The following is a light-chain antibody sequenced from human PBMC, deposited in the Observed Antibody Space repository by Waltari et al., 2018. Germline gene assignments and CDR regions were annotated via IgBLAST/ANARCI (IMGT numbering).Light chain of an antibody. V-gene: IGLV3-21*02. Sequence: SYLLTQPPSVSVAPGQTAKILRGGNRVGRKNVHWYQQKPGQAPVMVVCDDCDRPSGIPERFSGSNSGNTATLTINRVEAGDEADYYCQVWDSGAYPVVFGGGTKLTVL. CDR2: DDC. J-gene: IGLJ2*01. CDR3: QVWDSGAYPVV. CDR1: RVGRKN.